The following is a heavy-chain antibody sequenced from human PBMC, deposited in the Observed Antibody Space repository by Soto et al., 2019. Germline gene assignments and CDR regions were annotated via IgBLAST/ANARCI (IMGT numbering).Heavy chain of an antibody. CDR3: ARDRNYYGSGSLYYYYYYGMDV. CDR2: IYSGGST. D-gene: IGHD3-10*01. V-gene: IGHV3-66*01. Sequence: PGGSLRLSCAASGFTFSSYAMSWVRQAPGKGLEWVSVIYSGGSTYYADSVKGRFTISRDNSKNTLYLQMNSLRAEDTAVYYCARDRNYYGSGSLYYYYYYGMDVWGQGTTVTVSS. CDR1: GFTFSSYA. J-gene: IGHJ6*02.